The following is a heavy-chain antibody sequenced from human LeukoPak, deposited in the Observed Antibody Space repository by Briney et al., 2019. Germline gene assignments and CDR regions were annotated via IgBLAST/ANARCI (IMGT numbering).Heavy chain of an antibody. V-gene: IGHV4-61*02. CDR3: ATLYYDSSGYPFDY. Sequence: SGTLSLTCTVSGGSISSGSYYWSWIRQPAGKGLEWIGRIYTSGSTNYNPSLKSRVTISVDTSKNQFSLKLSSVTAADTAVYYCATLYYDSSGYPFDYWGQGTLVTISS. J-gene: IGHJ4*02. CDR2: IYTSGST. D-gene: IGHD3-22*01. CDR1: GGSISSGSYY.